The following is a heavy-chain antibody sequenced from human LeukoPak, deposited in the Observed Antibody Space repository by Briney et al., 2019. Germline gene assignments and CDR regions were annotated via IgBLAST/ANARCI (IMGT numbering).Heavy chain of an antibody. J-gene: IGHJ5*02. CDR3: ARRWAAAGTTKFDP. CDR2: INHSGSA. Sequence: SETLSLTCAVYGGSFSGYYWSWIRQPPGKGLEWIGEINHSGSANYNPSLKSRVTISVDTSKNQFSLKLSSVTAADTAVYYCARRWAAAGTTKFDPWGQGTLVTVSS. D-gene: IGHD6-13*01. CDR1: GGSFSGYY. V-gene: IGHV4-34*01.